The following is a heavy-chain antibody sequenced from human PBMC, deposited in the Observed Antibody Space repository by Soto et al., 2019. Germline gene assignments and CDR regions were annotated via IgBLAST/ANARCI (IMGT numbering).Heavy chain of an antibody. Sequence: SVKVSCKASGGTFTNYAFSWVREAPGQGVEWMGGIIPIFGTANYAQKFQGRVRITADESTSTAYMELSSLRSEDTAVYYCARSSLFPVGFDYWGQGTLVTVS. CDR3: ARSSLFPVGFDY. V-gene: IGHV1-69*13. D-gene: IGHD2-21*01. CDR2: IIPIFGTA. CDR1: GGTFTNYA. J-gene: IGHJ4*02.